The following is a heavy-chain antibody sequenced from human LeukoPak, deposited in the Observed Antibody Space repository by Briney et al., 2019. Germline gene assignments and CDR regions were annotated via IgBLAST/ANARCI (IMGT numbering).Heavy chain of an antibody. V-gene: IGHV3-11*01. Sequence: GGSLRLSCVASGFTFSETYMAWVRQAPGKGLEWVSYISSGGSTIYYADSVKGRFTISRDNGKNSLYLQMNSLRAEDTALYHCARGHSGSYFLQPFDYWGQGTLVTVSS. J-gene: IGHJ4*02. CDR2: ISSGGSTI. CDR1: GFTFSETY. CDR3: ARGHSGSYFLQPFDY. D-gene: IGHD1-26*01.